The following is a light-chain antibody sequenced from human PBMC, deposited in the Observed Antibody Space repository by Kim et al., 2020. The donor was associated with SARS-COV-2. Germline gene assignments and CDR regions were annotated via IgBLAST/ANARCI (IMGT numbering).Light chain of an antibody. J-gene: IGKJ5*01. V-gene: IGKV3-15*01. CDR2: GAS. Sequence: APGERATRSCRASQSVSSNLAWYQQKPGQAPRRLIYGASTRATGIPARFSGSGSGTEFTLTISSLQSEDFAVYYCQQYNNWLPITFGQGTRLEIK. CDR3: QQYNNWLPIT. CDR1: QSVSSN.